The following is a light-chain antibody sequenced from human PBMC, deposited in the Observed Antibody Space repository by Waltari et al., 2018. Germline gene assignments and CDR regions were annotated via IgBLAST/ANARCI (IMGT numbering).Light chain of an antibody. Sequence: EIVMTQTPLSLPVTVGQPASISCKSSQSLVHSNGRTHLSWLQQRPGQPPRRLIYRISERVSGVPDRFSGSGAGTDFTLKISRVEGEDVGVYYCMQAIQSPWTFGQGTKVEIK. J-gene: IGKJ1*01. CDR3: MQAIQSPWT. CDR1: QSLVHSNGRTH. V-gene: IGKV2-24*01. CDR2: RIS.